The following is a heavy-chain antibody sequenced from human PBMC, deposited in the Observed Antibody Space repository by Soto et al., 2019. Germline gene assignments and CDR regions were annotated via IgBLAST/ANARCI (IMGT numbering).Heavy chain of an antibody. J-gene: IGHJ5*02. D-gene: IGHD4-17*01. CDR1: GGSISSYY. CDR2: IYYSGST. Sequence: SETLSLTCTVSGGSISSYYWSWIRQPPGKGLEWIGYIYYSGSTNYNPSLKSRVTFSVATSTSHFSLMLCSVTAADPAVYYCARFNCRDYSDFDPWGQGTLVTVSS. CDR3: ARFNCRDYSDFDP. V-gene: IGHV4-59*08.